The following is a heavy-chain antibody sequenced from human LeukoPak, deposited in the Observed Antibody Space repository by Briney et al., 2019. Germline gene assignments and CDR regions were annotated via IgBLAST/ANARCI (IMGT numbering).Heavy chain of an antibody. J-gene: IGHJ4*02. CDR3: ARVQPFSGYCSGGSCYFPPRY. D-gene: IGHD2-15*01. V-gene: IGHV1-18*01. CDR2: ISAYNGNT. Sequence: ASVKVSCKASGYTFTSYGISWVRQAPGQGLEWMGWISAYNGNTNYAQKLQGRVTMTTDTSTSTAYMELRSLRSDDTAVYHCARVQPFSGYCSGGSCYFPPRYWGQGTLVTVSS. CDR1: GYTFTSYG.